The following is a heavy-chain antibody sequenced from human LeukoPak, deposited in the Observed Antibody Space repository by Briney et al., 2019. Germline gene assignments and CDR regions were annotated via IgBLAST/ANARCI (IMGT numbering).Heavy chain of an antibody. CDR1: GFSFNSYA. D-gene: IGHD5-12*01. Sequence: GGSLRLSCAASGFSFNSYAMSWVRQAPGKGLEWVSIIIGSSGSTFYADSVKGRFTISRDNSKNTLYLQMNSLRLEDTAVYYCAKGGYDYIEVAYFDFRGQGTLVTVSS. V-gene: IGHV3-23*01. CDR2: IIGSSGST. CDR3: AKGGYDYIEVAYFDF. J-gene: IGHJ4*02.